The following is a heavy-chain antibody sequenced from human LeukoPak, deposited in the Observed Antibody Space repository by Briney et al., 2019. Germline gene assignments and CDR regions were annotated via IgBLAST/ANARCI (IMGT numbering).Heavy chain of an antibody. CDR2: ISGSGGST. D-gene: IGHD1-26*01. V-gene: IGHV3-23*01. Sequence: GSXXXSCAASGFTFSSYAMSWVRQAPGKGVEWVSAISGSGGSTYYADSVKGRFTISRDNSKNTLYLQMNSLRAEDTAVYYCAKGVNSGSYSPDAFDIWGQGTMVTVSS. CDR1: GFTFSSYA. CDR3: AKGVNSGSYSPDAFDI. J-gene: IGHJ3*02.